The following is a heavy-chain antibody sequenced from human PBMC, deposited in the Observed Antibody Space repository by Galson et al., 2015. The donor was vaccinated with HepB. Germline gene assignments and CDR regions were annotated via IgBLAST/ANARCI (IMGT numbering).Heavy chain of an antibody. CDR2: ISRAGDTS. Sequence: SLRLSCAASGFTFSNHGTSWVRQAPGKGLECVAAISRAGDTSDYAESVKGRFTASRDSSKSTLYLQMNGLRAEDTARYYCVRGTTAPDYWAQGTLVTVSS. D-gene: IGHD2/OR15-2a*01. CDR3: VRGTTAPDY. V-gene: IGHV3-23*01. J-gene: IGHJ4*02. CDR1: GFTFSNHG.